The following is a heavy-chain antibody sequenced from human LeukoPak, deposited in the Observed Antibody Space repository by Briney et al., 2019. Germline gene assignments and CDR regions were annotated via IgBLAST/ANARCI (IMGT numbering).Heavy chain of an antibody. J-gene: IGHJ4*02. CDR3: ATDGTVGATSKTGDY. CDR2: INPKTGVT. V-gene: IGHV1-2*06. D-gene: IGHD1-26*01. CDR1: GYTFTSYD. Sequence: ASVKVSCKASGYTFTSYDINWVRQAPGQGLEWMGRINPKTGVTNYAQKFQDRVTMTRDTSISTAYMELSRLRSDDTAVYYCATDGTVGATSKTGDYWGQGTLVTVSS.